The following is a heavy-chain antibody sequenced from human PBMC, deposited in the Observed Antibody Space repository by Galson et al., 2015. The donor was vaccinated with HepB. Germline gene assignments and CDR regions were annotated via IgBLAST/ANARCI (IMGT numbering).Heavy chain of an antibody. CDR1: GFTFSGSA. CDR2: IRSKANSYAT. J-gene: IGHJ5*02. Sequence: SLRLSCAASGFTFSGSAMHWVRQASGKGLEWVGRIRSKANSYATAYAASVKGRFTISRDDSKNTAYLQMNSLKTEDTAVYYCISYGSGSFPAWGQGTLVTVSS. V-gene: IGHV3-73*01. CDR3: ISYGSGSFPA. D-gene: IGHD3-10*01.